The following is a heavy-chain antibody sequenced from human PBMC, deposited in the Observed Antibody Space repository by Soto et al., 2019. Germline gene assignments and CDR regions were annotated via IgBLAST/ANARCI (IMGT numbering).Heavy chain of an antibody. CDR3: ARLTRARGLNSFYAMDV. Sequence: SLKISCKGSGYTFLTYWVGWVRQMHGQGLEWMGIINPADSDTRYSPSFQGQVTISADKSISTAYLQWSSLKASDTAIYYCARLTRARGLNSFYAMDVWGQGATVTVYS. CDR1: GYTFLTYW. D-gene: IGHD3-10*01. J-gene: IGHJ6*02. V-gene: IGHV5-51*01. CDR2: INPADSDT.